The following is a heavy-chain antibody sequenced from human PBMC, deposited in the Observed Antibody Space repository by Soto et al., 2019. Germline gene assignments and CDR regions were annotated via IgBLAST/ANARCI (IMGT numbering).Heavy chain of an antibody. J-gene: IGHJ6*02. V-gene: IGHV3-21*01. D-gene: IGHD2-15*01. CDR3: ARDLGGGNPNYYYYYYGMDV. CDR1: GFTFSSYS. CDR2: ISSSSSYI. Sequence: EVQLVESGGGLVKPGGSLRLSCAASGFTFSSYSMNWVRQAPGKGLEWVSSISSSSSYIYYGDSVKGRFTISRDNAKNSLYLQMNSLRAEDTAVYYCARDLGGGNPNYYYYYYGMDVWGQGTTVTVSS.